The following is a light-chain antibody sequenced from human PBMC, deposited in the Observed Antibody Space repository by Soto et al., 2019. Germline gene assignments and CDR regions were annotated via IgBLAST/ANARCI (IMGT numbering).Light chain of an antibody. J-gene: IGKJ4*01. V-gene: IGKV3-11*01. CDR1: QSVSSY. CDR2: DAS. CDR3: QQRSNWLT. Sequence: EIVLTQSPATLSLSPGERATLSCRASQSVSSYLAWYQQKPGQAPRLLIYDASNRATGIPARFSGSGSGTDFTLTISRLEPEDVAVYYCQQRSNWLTFGGGTKVEIK.